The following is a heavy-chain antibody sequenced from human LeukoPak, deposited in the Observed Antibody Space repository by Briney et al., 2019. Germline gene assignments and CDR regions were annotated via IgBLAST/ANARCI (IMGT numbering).Heavy chain of an antibody. D-gene: IGHD6-19*01. Sequence: SVKVSCKASGGTFSSYAISWVRQAPGQGLEWMGGIIPIFGTANYAQKFQGSVTITADESTSTAYMELSSLRSEDTAVYYCATRTNSSGWTYYYYGMDVWGKGTTVTVSS. J-gene: IGHJ6*04. CDR3: ATRTNSSGWTYYYYGMDV. CDR1: GGTFSSYA. V-gene: IGHV1-69*13. CDR2: IIPIFGTA.